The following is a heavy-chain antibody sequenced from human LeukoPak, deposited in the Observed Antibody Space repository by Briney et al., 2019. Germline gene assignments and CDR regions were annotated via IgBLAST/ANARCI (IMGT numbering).Heavy chain of an antibody. V-gene: IGHV4-59*01. J-gene: IGHJ5*02. D-gene: IGHD1-26*01. CDR3: ARARLEIDVGWFDP. CDR2: IYYSGTTAYRST. CDR1: GDSINNYY. Sequence: SETLSLTCTVSGDSINNYYWSWFRQPPGQGLEWIAFIYYSGTTAYRSTAYNPSLKSRVTISLDTSKNQFSLNLRSVTAADTAVYYCARARLEIDVGWFDPWGQGTLVTVSS.